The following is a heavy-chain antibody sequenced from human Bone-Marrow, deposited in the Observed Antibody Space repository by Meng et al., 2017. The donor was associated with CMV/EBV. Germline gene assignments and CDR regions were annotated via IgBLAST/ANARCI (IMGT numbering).Heavy chain of an antibody. CDR1: GYTFTGYY. D-gene: IGHD3-16*01. CDR2: INPNSGGT. Sequence: ASVKVSCKASGYTFTGYYMHWVRQAPGQGLEWMGWINPNSGGTNYAQKFQGRVTRTRDTSISTAYMEMSRLRSDDTAVYYCASGRLLWGVNGNWFDPWGQGTLVTVSS. V-gene: IGHV1-2*02. CDR3: ASGRLLWGVNGNWFDP. J-gene: IGHJ5*02.